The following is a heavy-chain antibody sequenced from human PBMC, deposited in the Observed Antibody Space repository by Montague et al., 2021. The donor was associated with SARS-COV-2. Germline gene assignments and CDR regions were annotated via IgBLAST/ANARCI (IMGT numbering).Heavy chain of an antibody. CDR3: ARGDYCVDNKYYSCVWRS. Sequence: SETLSLTCSISGGSLSNYYWTWIRQSPGGSLEWIGYVFYSGDTSXNPSLRSRVAIALDTSNNHFSLKLTSVTGADTATYFCARGDYCVDNKYYSCVWRSWGRGIRVAVSS. J-gene: IGHJ5*02. D-gene: IGHD2/OR15-2a*01. CDR2: VFYSGDT. CDR1: GGSLSNYY. V-gene: IGHV4-59*12.